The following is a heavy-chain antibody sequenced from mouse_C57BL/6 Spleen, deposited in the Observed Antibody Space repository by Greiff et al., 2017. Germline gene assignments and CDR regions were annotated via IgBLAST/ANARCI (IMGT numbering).Heavy chain of an antibody. CDR1: GYTFTSYW. D-gene: IGHD2-5*01. CDR3: ARNYSKREKYYFDC. CDR2: IDPSDSET. V-gene: IGHV1-52*01. J-gene: IGHJ2*01. Sequence: QVQLQQPGAELVRPGSSVKLSCKASGYTFTSYWMHWVKQRPIQGLEWIGNIDPSDSETHYNQKFKDKATLTVDKSSSTAYMQLSSLTSEDSAVYYCARNYSKREKYYFDCWGQGTTLTVSS.